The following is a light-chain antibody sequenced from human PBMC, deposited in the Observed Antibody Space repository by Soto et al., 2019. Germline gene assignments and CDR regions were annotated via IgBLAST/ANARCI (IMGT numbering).Light chain of an antibody. CDR3: CSSAGSSTFV. CDR1: SSDVGSYNL. CDR2: EGS. J-gene: IGLJ1*01. Sequence: QSVLTQPASVSGSPGQSITISCTGTSSDVGSYNLVSWYQQHPGKAPKVMIYEGSKRPSGVSNRFSGSKSGNTASLTISGLQAEDEADYYSCSSAGSSTFVFGTGTKVTVL. V-gene: IGLV2-23*01.